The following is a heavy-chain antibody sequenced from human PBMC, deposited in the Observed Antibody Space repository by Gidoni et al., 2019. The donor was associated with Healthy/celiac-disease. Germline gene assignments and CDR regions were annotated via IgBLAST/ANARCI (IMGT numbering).Heavy chain of an antibody. CDR2: ISAYNGNT. CDR3: AREDYYYDSSGYYGDAFDI. CDR1: GYTFSSYG. J-gene: IGHJ3*02. V-gene: IGHV1-18*01. D-gene: IGHD3-22*01. Sequence: QVQLVQSGAEVKKPGASVKVSCKAAGYTFSSYGLSWVRQAPGQGLEWMGWISAYNGNTNYAQKVQGRVTMTTDTSTSTAYMELRSLRSDDTAVYYCAREDYYYDSSGYYGDAFDIWGQGTMVTVSS.